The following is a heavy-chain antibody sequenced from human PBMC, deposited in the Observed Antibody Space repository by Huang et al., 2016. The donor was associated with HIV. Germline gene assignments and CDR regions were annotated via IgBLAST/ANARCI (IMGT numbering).Heavy chain of an antibody. Sequence: QVRLVESGGGVVQPGRSLRLSCAASGFTFTTDAMHWVRRAPGKGLEWVAVISYDGGNEYYAESVKGRFTIFRDNSKKTLYLQMNSLRPEDTAVYYCAKDLGPYSGGWYGGYFDYWGQGTLVTVSS. J-gene: IGHJ4*02. CDR2: ISYDGGNE. V-gene: IGHV3-30*01. CDR1: GFTFTTDA. CDR3: AKDLGPYSGGWYGGYFDY. D-gene: IGHD6-19*01.